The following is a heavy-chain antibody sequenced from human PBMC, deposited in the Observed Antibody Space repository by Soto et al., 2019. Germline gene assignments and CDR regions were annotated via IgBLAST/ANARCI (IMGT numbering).Heavy chain of an antibody. Sequence: SVKVSCKASGGTFRKYAMSWVRQAPGQGLEWMGGIIPIFGTADVAQTFQGRVTIIADESKRTAHMELRSLRSEDTAVYYCATPPSNRHYYYYYGMDVCGQGTTVTVYS. CDR3: ATPPSNRHYYYYYGMDV. V-gene: IGHV1-69*13. CDR2: IIPIFGTA. CDR1: GGTFRKYA. J-gene: IGHJ6*02.